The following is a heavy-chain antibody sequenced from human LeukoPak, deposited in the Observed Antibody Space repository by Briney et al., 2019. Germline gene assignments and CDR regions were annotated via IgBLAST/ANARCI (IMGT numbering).Heavy chain of an antibody. Sequence: GGSLRLSCTASGFTFGYYAMSWVRQAPGKGLEGVGFIRSKAYGGTTEYAASVKGRFTISRDDSKSIAYLQMNSLKAEDTAVYYCTRDFYYDFWSGPEYYYYYYMDVWGKGTTVTVSS. CDR2: IRSKAYGGTT. J-gene: IGHJ6*03. D-gene: IGHD3-3*01. V-gene: IGHV3-49*02. CDR3: TRDFYYDFWSGPEYYYYYYMDV. CDR1: GFTFGYYA.